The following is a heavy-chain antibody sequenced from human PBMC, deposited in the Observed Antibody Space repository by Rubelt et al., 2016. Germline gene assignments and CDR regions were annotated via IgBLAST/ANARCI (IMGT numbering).Heavy chain of an antibody. D-gene: IGHD6-13*01. Sequence: SRGGLVQPGGSLRVSCAASGFTFSRYAMNWVRQAPGKGLEWVAAISGSGGSTFYADSVKGRFATSRDNSKNTLYLQMNSLRAEDTAVYYCAKDRVGSWFSLDYWGQGTLVTVST. CDR1: GFTFSRYA. J-gene: IGHJ4*02. CDR3: AKDRVGSWFSLDY. V-gene: IGHV3-23*01. CDR2: ISGSGGST.